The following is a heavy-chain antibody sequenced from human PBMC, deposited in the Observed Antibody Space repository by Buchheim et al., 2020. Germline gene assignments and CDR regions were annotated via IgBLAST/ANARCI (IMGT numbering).Heavy chain of an antibody. CDR1: GFTFSKHW. CDR2: VKSDGSNI. J-gene: IGHJ4*02. D-gene: IGHD4-17*01. V-gene: IGHV3-74*01. CDR3: VRDSGDYTFDF. Sequence: EVQLVESGGELVQPGGSLRLSCAASGFTFSKHWMHWVRQAPGMGLVWVSRVKSDGSNIKYADSVKGRFTISRDNAKKTLYLQMNSLRAEDTAVYYCVRDSGDYTFDFWGQGTL.